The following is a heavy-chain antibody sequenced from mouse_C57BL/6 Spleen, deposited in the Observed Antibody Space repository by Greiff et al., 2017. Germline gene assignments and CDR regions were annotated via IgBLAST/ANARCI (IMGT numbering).Heavy chain of an antibody. CDR2: IRNKANNHAT. J-gene: IGHJ4*01. CDR3: AIYYDYELYAMDY. V-gene: IGHV6-6*01. Sequence: EVKVEESGGGLVQPGGSMKLSCAASGFTFSDAWMHWVRQSPEKGLEWVAEIRNKANNHATYYAESVKGRFTISRDDSKSSVYLQMNSLRAGDTGIYYCAIYYDYELYAMDYWGQGTSVTVSS. CDR1: GFTFSDAW. D-gene: IGHD2-4*01.